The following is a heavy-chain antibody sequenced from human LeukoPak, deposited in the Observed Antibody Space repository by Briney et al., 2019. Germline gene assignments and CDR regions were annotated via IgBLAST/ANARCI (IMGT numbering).Heavy chain of an antibody. CDR3: ARYFDY. Sequence: KGLEWVSVIGADGGGIHYADSGKGRFTISRDNSKNTLFLQMDSLTAEDTAIYYCARYFDYWGHGTLVTVSS. CDR2: IGADGGGI. J-gene: IGHJ4*01. D-gene: IGHD2-15*01. V-gene: IGHV3-23*01.